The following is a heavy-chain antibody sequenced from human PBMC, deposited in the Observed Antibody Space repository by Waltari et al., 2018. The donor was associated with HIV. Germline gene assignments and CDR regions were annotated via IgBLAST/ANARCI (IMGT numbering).Heavy chain of an antibody. CDR3: AGLVEYSSSSGYYYYYGIDV. J-gene: IGHJ6*02. V-gene: IGHV5-51*03. CDR2: VYPGDSDT. CDR1: GYSFNSYW. Sequence: EVQLVQSGAEVKKPGESLKISCKGAGYSFNSYWIGWVRQMAGKGLEWMGIVYPGDSDTSYSPSFHCQATNSAEKCISTSYLHWSSLKASDTAMYYCAGLVEYSSSSGYYYYYGIDVWGQGTTVTVSS. D-gene: IGHD6-6*01.